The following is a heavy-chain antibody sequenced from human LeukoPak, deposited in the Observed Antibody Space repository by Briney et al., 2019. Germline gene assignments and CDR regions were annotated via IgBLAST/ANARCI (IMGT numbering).Heavy chain of an antibody. CDR3: AKVGYCSSNTCDDWFDP. J-gene: IGHJ5*02. Sequence: SGGSLRLSCAASGFTFSSFAMSWVRQAPGKGLEWVSTISGRGGYIYYTDSVKGRFTISRDNSKNTLYLQMNGLRAEDTAVYYCAKVGYCSSNTCDDWFDPWGQGTLVTVSS. V-gene: IGHV3-23*01. D-gene: IGHD2-2*01. CDR2: ISGRGGYI. CDR1: GFTFSSFA.